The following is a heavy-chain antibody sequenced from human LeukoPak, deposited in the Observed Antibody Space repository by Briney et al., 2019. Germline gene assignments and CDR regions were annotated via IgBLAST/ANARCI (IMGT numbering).Heavy chain of an antibody. D-gene: IGHD5-24*01. J-gene: IGHJ3*02. CDR1: GGTFSSYA. V-gene: IGHV1-69*06. Sequence: SLKVSCKASGGTFSSYAISWVRQAPGQGLEWMGRIIPIFGTANYAQKFQGRVTITADKSTSTAYMELSSLRSEDTAVYYCASLTEMATITGAFDIWGQGTMVTVSS. CDR3: ASLTEMATITGAFDI. CDR2: IIPIFGTA.